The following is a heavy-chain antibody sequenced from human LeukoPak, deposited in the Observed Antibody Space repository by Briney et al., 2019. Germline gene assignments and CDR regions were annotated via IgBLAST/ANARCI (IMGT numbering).Heavy chain of an antibody. Sequence: SETLFLTCTVSGGSISSYYWSWLRQPPGKGLEWMGYIYYSGSTNYNPSLKSRVTISVDTSKNQFSLKLSSVTAADTAVYYCARHPLTGYYRGYIDYWGQGTLVTVSS. J-gene: IGHJ4*02. CDR2: IYYSGST. CDR1: GGSISSYY. D-gene: IGHD3-9*01. V-gene: IGHV4-59*01. CDR3: ARHPLTGYYRGYIDY.